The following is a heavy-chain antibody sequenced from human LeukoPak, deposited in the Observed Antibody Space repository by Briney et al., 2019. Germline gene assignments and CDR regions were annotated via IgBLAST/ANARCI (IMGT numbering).Heavy chain of an antibody. V-gene: IGHV3-20*04. CDR2: INWNGGST. Sequence: TGGSLRLSCAAPGFTFDDYGMSWVRQAPGKGLEWVSGINWNGGSTGYADSVKGRFTISRDNAKNSLYLQMNSLRAEDTALYYCARDSYSGSYSYFDYWGQGTLVTVSS. CDR1: GFTFDDYG. CDR3: ARDSYSGSYSYFDY. D-gene: IGHD1-26*01. J-gene: IGHJ4*02.